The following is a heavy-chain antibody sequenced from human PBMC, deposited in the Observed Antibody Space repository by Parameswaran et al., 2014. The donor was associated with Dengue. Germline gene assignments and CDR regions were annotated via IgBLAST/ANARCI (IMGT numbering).Heavy chain of an antibody. J-gene: IGHJ6*02. CDR2: IYPGDSDT. V-gene: IGHV5-51*01. Sequence: WIRQPPGKGLEWMGIIYPGDSDTRYSPAFQGQVTISADKATSTAYLHWSSLKASDTAMYYCARTDYYYYYGWDLWGRGTTVTVSS. CDR3: ARTDYYYYYGWDL.